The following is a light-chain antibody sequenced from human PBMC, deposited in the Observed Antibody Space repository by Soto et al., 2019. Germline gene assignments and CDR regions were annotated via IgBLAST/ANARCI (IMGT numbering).Light chain of an antibody. CDR2: VAS. J-gene: IGKJ2*01. Sequence: EIVMTQSPATLSVSPGERATLSCRASQSVSSNLAWYQQKPGRAPRLLIYVASTRATGIPARFSGSGSGTEFTLTISSLQSEDFAVYYCQQYNNWPGTFGQGTKVDSK. CDR3: QQYNNWPGT. V-gene: IGKV3-15*01. CDR1: QSVSSN.